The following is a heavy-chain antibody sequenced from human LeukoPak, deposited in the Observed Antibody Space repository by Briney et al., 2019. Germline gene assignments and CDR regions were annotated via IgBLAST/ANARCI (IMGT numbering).Heavy chain of an antibody. CDR3: ARDETRDGETNWFDP. V-gene: IGHV4-4*07. CDR1: GGSIGSYY. D-gene: IGHD3-10*01. CDR2: IYTSGST. Sequence: SETLSLTCTVSGGSIGSYYWSWIRQPAGKGLEWIGRIYTSGSTNYNPSLKSRVTMSVDTSKNQFSLKLSSVTAADTAVYYCARDETRDGETNWFDPWGQGTLVTVSS. J-gene: IGHJ5*02.